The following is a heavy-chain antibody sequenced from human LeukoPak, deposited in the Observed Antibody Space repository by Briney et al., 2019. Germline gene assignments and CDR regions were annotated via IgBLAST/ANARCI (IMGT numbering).Heavy chain of an antibody. CDR2: INPSGGST. J-gene: IGHJ4*02. V-gene: IGHV1-46*01. CDR1: GYTFTSYG. Sequence: GASVKVSCKASGYTFTSYGISWVRQAPGQGLEWMGIINPSGGSTSYAQKFQGRVTMTRDTSTSTVYMELSSLRSEDTAVYYCARDFGGPESMVRGVTLRYWGQGTLVTVSS. CDR3: ARDFGGPESMVRGVTLRY. D-gene: IGHD3-10*01.